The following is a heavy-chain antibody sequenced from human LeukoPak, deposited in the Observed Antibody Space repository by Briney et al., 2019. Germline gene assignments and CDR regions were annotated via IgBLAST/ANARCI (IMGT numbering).Heavy chain of an antibody. CDR3: PRALLYCSGSSCYRTRFDY. J-gene: IGHJ4*02. V-gene: IGHV3-48*03. CDR2: ISSGETI. Sequence: GGSLRLSCAASGFTFSSYEMNWVRQAPGEGREWISYISSGETIYYADSVKGRFTISRDNAKNSLYLQMNSLGDDDTAVYYCPRALLYCSGSSCYRTRFDYWGQGTLVTVSS. CDR1: GFTFSSYE. D-gene: IGHD2-15*01.